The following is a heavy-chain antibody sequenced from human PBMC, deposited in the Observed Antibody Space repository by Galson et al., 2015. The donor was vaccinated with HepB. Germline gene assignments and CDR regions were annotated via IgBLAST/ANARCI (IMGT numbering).Heavy chain of an antibody. V-gene: IGHV5-10-1*01. D-gene: IGHD6-13*01. CDR3: ARSIAAAGKTGDWNDYYFDY. Sequence: QSGAEVKKPGESLRISCKGSGYSFTSYWISWVRQMPGKGLEWMGRIDPSDSYTNYSPSFQGHVTISADKSISTAYLQWSSLKASDTAMYYCARSIAAAGKTGDWNDYYFDYWGQGTLVTVSS. CDR2: IDPSDSYT. CDR1: GYSFTSYW. J-gene: IGHJ4*02.